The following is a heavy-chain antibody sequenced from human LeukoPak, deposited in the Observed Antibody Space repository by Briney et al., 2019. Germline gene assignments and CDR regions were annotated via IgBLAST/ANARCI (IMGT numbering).Heavy chain of an antibody. CDR3: ARDAKYYECATYYHRLDQ. J-gene: IGHJ4*02. V-gene: IGHV3-7*04. CDR1: GFTFSSYW. Sequence: GGPLRLSCAASGFTFSSYWMCWVRHAPGKGLEWVANINRDGSDKNYVDSVKGRFTISRDKAKRSLYLQTNSLRDEETAVYFCARDAKYYECATYYHRLDQWGEGALVTVPS. D-gene: IGHD3-16*01. CDR2: INRDGSDK.